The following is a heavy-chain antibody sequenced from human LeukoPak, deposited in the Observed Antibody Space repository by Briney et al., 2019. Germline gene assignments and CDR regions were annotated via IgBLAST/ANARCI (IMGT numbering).Heavy chain of an antibody. CDR1: GFTFSSYA. D-gene: IGHD3-10*01. CDR2: ISGSGGST. J-gene: IGHJ4*02. CDR3: AKARGKITMVRGVYDY. V-gene: IGHV3-23*01. Sequence: GGSLRLSCAASGFTFSSYAMSWVRQAPGKGLEWVSAISGSGGSTYYADSVKGRFTISRDNSKNTLYLQMNSLRAEDTAVYYCAKARGKITMVRGVYDYWGQGTLVTVSS.